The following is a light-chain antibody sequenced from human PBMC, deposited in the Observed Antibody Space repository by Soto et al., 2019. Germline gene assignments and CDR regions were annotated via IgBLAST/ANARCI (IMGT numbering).Light chain of an antibody. CDR3: SSYTTSNTPLYV. CDR1: SSDTAGYNY. Sequence: QSVLTQPASVSGSPGQSITISCTGTSSDTAGYNYVSWYQQHPGKAPKLMIYEVSNRPSGVSNRLSGSQSGNTASLTISGLQAEDEANYYCSSYTTSNTPLYVFGTGTKVTVL. J-gene: IGLJ1*01. V-gene: IGLV2-14*01. CDR2: EVS.